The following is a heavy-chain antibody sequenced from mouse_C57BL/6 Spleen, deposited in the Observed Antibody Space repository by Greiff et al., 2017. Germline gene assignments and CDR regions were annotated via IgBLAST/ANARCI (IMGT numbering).Heavy chain of an antibody. CDR2: INPSSGYT. V-gene: IGHV1-4*01. Sequence: VQLQQSGAELARPGASVKMSCKASGYTFTSYTMHWVNQRPGQGLEWIGYINPSSGYTKYNQKFKDKATLTADKSSSTAYMQLGSLTYEDSAVYYCAREDRYYYAMDYWGQGTSVTVSS. CDR3: AREDRYYYAMDY. J-gene: IGHJ4*01. CDR1: GYTFTSYT.